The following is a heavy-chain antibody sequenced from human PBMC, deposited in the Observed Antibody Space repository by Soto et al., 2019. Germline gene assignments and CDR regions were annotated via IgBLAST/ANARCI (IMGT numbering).Heavy chain of an antibody. D-gene: IGHD5-12*01. Sequence: QLQLQESGPGLVKPSETLSLTCTVSGGSISSSSYYWGWIRQPPGKGLEWIGSIYYSGSTYYNPSLKSRVTISVDTSKTQFSLKLSSVTAADTAVYYCARLGGAYMYIVATIRNRPAWFDPWGQGTLVTVSS. CDR1: GGSISSSSYY. J-gene: IGHJ5*02. CDR2: IYYSGST. CDR3: ARLGGAYMYIVATIRNRPAWFDP. V-gene: IGHV4-39*01.